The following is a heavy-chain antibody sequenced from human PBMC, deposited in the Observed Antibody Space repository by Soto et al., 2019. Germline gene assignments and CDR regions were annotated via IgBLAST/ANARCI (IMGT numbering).Heavy chain of an antibody. CDR1: GGSISSYY. CDR2: IYYSGST. V-gene: IGHV4-59*08. CDR3: ARQNGVYYDILTGYYFPAEPLPLLAFDI. J-gene: IGHJ3*02. D-gene: IGHD3-9*01. Sequence: PSETLSLTCTVSGGSISSYYWSWIRQPPGKGLEWIGYIYYSGSTNYNPSLKSRVTISVDTSKNQFSLKLSSVTAADTAVYYCARQNGVYYDILTGYYFPAEPLPLLAFDIRGQGTMVTVSS.